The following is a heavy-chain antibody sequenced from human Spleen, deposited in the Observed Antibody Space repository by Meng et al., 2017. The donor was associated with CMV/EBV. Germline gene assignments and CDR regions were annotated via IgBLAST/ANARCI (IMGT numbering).Heavy chain of an antibody. D-gene: IGHD1-26*01. CDR1: GFIFSSYS. J-gene: IGHJ3*02. CDR3: ARAVGPTIVDALDI. V-gene: IGHV3-21*04. CDR2: ISSSSTYI. Sequence: GESLKISCAASGFIFSSYSMNWVRQAPGKGLEWVSSISSSSTYIYYADSVKGRFTISRDNAKNSLYLQMNSLRAEDTALYYCARAVGPTIVDALDIWGQGTLVTVSS.